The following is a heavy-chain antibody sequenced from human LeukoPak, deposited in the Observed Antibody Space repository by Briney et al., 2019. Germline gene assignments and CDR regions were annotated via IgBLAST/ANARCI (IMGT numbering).Heavy chain of an antibody. V-gene: IGHV3-73*01. Sequence: GGSLRLSCAASGFTFSGSAMHWVRQASGKGLEWVGRIRSKANSYATAYAASVKGRFTISRDDSKNTAYLQMNSLKTEDTAVYYCTIGIAAAGTAGPWGQGTLVTVSS. CDR2: IRSKANSYAT. CDR1: GFTFSGSA. D-gene: IGHD6-13*01. J-gene: IGHJ5*02. CDR3: TIGIAAAGTAGP.